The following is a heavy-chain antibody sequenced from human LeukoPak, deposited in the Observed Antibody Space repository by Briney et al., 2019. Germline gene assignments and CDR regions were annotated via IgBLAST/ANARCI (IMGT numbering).Heavy chain of an antibody. Sequence: SRTLSLTCAISGDSVSSNSAAWNWVRQSPSRGLEWLGRTFYRSKWYNDYAVSVKSRITINPDTSKNQFSLQLNSVTPEDTAVYYCARVDSNGWHYFDYWGQGTLVTVSS. V-gene: IGHV6-1*01. J-gene: IGHJ4*02. CDR2: TFYRSKWYN. CDR3: ARVDSNGWHYFDY. D-gene: IGHD6-19*01. CDR1: GDSVSSNSAA.